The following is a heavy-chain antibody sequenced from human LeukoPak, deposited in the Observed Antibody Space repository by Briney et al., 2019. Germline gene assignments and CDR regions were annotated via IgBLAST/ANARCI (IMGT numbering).Heavy chain of an antibody. CDR3: ARGRGGVTTGYFDY. Sequence: SETLSLTCTVSGGSISSYYWSWIRQPPGKGLEWSGYIYYSGSTNYNPSLKSRVTISVDTSKNQFSLKLSSVTAADTAVYYCARGRGGVTTGYFDYWGQGTLVTVSS. D-gene: IGHD4-17*01. V-gene: IGHV4-59*01. J-gene: IGHJ4*02. CDR2: IYYSGST. CDR1: GGSISSYY.